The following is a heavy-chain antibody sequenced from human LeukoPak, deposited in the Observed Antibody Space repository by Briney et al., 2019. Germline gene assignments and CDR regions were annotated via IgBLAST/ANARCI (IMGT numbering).Heavy chain of an antibody. CDR1: GYSFTSYW. D-gene: IGHD3-22*01. Sequence: LGESLKISCKGSGYSFTSYWIGWVRQVPGKGLEWMGIIYPGDSDTRYSPSFQGQVTISADKSISTAYLQWSSLKASDTAMYYCAVAHDSSGYFAYDYWGQGTLVTVSS. J-gene: IGHJ4*02. V-gene: IGHV5-51*01. CDR3: AVAHDSSGYFAYDY. CDR2: IYPGDSDT.